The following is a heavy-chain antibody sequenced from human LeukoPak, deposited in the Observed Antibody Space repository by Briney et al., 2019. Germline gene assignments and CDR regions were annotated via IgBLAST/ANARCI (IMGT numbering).Heavy chain of an antibody. J-gene: IGHJ6*02. D-gene: IGHD5-24*01. CDR1: GFTFSSYA. CDR3: ARDKGDGYNYYYYGMDV. Sequence: GESLKISCAASGFTFSSYAMHWVRQAPGKGLEYVSAISSNGGSTYYANSVKGRFTISRDNSKNTLYLQMGSLGAEDMAVYYCARDKGDGYNYYYYGMDVWGQGTTVTVSS. CDR2: ISSNGGST. V-gene: IGHV3-64*01.